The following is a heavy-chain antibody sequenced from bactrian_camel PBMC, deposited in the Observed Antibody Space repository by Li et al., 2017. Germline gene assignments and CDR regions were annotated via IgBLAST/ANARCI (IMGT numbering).Heavy chain of an antibody. Sequence: VQLVESGGDLVQPGESLRLSCKASGFAFSTVDMNWVRHRPGRGLEWVSGISATDGTTHYADSVKGRFTISKDRAENTVYLEMSGLKPEDTDMYYCAARTHGSCLFLRANPLYEYRYWGQGTQVTVS. CDR2: ISATDGTT. V-gene: IGHV3S40*01. CDR1: GFAFSTVD. CDR3: AARTHGSCLFLRANPLYEYRY. J-gene: IGHJ4*01. D-gene: IGHD4*01.